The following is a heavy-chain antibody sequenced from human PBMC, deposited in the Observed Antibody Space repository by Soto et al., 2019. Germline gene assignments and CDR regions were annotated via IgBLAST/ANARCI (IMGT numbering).Heavy chain of an antibody. CDR2: ISYDGSNK. D-gene: IGHD2-15*01. Sequence: GSLRLSCAASGYTFSSYGMHWVRQAPGKGLEWVAVISYDGSNKYYADSVKGRFTISRDNSKNTLYLQMNSLRAEDTAVYYCAKSLGYCSGGSCYYYWGQGT. CDR1: GYTFSSYG. V-gene: IGHV3-30*18. CDR3: AKSLGYCSGGSCYYY. J-gene: IGHJ4*02.